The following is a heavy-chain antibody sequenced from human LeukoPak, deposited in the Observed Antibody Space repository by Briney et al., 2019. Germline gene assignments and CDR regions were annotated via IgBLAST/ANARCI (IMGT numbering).Heavy chain of an antibody. Sequence: SETLSLTCTVSGGSISSSSYYWGWIRQPPGKGLEWIGSIYYSGSTYYNPSLKSRVTISVDTSKNQFSLKLSSVTAADTAIYYCASQGSDSGWFYFWGQGTLVTVSS. CDR1: GGSISSSSYY. D-gene: IGHD6-19*01. J-gene: IGHJ4*02. CDR2: IYYSGST. V-gene: IGHV4-39*07. CDR3: ASQGSDSGWFYF.